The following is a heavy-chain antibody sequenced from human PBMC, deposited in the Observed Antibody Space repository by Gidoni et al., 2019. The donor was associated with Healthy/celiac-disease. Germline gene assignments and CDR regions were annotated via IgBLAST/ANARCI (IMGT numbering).Heavy chain of an antibody. CDR2: INHSGST. V-gene: IGHV4-34*01. D-gene: IGHD3-10*01. CDR1: GGSFSGYY. CDR3: ARGELLGAFDI. J-gene: IGHJ3*02. Sequence: QVQLQQWGAGLLKPSEPLSLTCAVYGGSFSGYYWSWIRQPPGKGLEWIGEINHSGSTNYNPSLKSRVTISVDTSKNQFSLKLSSVTAADTAVYYCARGELLGAFDIWGQGTMVTVSS.